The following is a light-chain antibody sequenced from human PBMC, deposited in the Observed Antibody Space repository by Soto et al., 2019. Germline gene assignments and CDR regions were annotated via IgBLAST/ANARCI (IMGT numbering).Light chain of an antibody. CDR1: QSISSW. J-gene: IGKJ1*01. CDR3: QQYNSYWT. Sequence: DIQMTQSPSTLSASVGDRVTITCRASQSISSWLAWYQQKPGKAPKLLIYKASSLESGVPSSFSGSGSGTEVPLTISSLQPDDFATYYCQQYNSYWTFGQGTKVEIK. CDR2: KAS. V-gene: IGKV1-5*03.